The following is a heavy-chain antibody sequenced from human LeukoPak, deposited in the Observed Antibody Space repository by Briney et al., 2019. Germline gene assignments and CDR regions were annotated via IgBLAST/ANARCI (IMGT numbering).Heavy chain of an antibody. Sequence: SQTLSLTCTVSGGSISSGGYYWSWIRQHPGKGLEWIGYIYYSGSAQYNPSLKSRVTISVDTSKNQFSLKLSSVTAADTAIYYCARDGGYGSGTYQFDYWGQGTLVTVSS. D-gene: IGHD3-10*01. CDR3: ARDGGYGSGTYQFDY. J-gene: IGHJ4*02. V-gene: IGHV4-31*03. CDR2: IYYSGSA. CDR1: GGSISSGGYY.